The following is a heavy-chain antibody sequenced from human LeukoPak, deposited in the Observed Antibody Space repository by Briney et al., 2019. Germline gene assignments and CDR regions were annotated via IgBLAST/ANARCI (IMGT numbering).Heavy chain of an antibody. CDR2: INWNGGST. CDR1: GFTFDDYG. J-gene: IGHJ3*02. Sequence: GGSLRLPCAASGFTFDDYGMSWVGQAPGKGLEWVSGINWNGGSTGYADSVKGRFTISRDNAKNSLYLQMNSLRAEDMALYYCATQKGAFDIWGQGTMVTVSS. V-gene: IGHV3-20*04. CDR3: ATQKGAFDI.